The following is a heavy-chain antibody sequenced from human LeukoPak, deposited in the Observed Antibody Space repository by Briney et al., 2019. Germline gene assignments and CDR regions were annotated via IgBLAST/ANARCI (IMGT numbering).Heavy chain of an antibody. V-gene: IGHV3-48*03. CDR3: AREITIFGVVTPGYFDY. J-gene: IGHJ4*02. CDR2: ISSVGSTI. CDR1: GFTFSNYE. Sequence: GGSLRLSCAASGFTFSNYEMNWVRQAPGKGLEWLSYISSVGSTIYYADSVKGRFTISRDNAKNSLYLQMNSLRAEDTALYYCAREITIFGVVTPGYFDYWGQGTLVTVSS. D-gene: IGHD3-3*01.